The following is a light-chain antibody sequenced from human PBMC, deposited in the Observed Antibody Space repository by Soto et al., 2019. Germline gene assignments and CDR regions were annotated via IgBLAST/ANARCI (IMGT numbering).Light chain of an antibody. J-gene: IGKJ4*01. CDR1: QSVSNNY. CDR3: QQYGSSPLT. CDR2: GAS. V-gene: IGKV3-20*01. Sequence: IMLSQSPGTLSLSPGERATLSCRASQSVSNNYLAWYQQKPGQAPRLLIYGASSRATGIPDRFSGSGSGTDFTLTISRLEPEDFAVYYCQQYGSSPLTFGGGTKV.